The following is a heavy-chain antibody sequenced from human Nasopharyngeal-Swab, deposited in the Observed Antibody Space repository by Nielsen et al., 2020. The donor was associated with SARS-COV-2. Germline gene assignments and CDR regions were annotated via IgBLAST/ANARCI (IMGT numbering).Heavy chain of an antibody. J-gene: IGHJ6*02. V-gene: IGHV3-23*03. D-gene: IGHD3-3*01. CDR2: VNSGGSST. Sequence: WIRQPQGKGLEWVSVVNSGGSSTYYADSVRGRFTISRDNSKNTVYLQMNNLRAEDTAVYYCAKEIGAIMIFGVVIKKAHGMDVWGQGTTVTVSS. CDR3: AKEIGAIMIFGVVIKKAHGMDV.